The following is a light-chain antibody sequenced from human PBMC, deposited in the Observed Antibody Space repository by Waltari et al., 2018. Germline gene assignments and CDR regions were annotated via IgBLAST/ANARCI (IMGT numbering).Light chain of an antibody. Sequence: IQLNQSPSSLSASVGYKVTITCRASEGISTYLAWYQQQPGKAPKLLIYGASTLQSGVPSRFSGSGSGTDFTLTISSLQPGDFATYYCQQLDKYPLTFGGGTKVEIK. CDR2: GAS. V-gene: IGKV1-9*01. CDR3: QQLDKYPLT. CDR1: EGISTY. J-gene: IGKJ4*01.